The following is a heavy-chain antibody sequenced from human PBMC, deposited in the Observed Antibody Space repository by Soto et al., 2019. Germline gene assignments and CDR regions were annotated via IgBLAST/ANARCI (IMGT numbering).Heavy chain of an antibody. CDR1: GYTFTSYA. CDR2: INAGNGNT. J-gene: IGHJ4*02. Sequence: ASVKVSCKASGYTFTSYAMHWVRQAPGQRLEWMGWINAGNGNTKYSQKFQGRVTITRDTSASTAYMELSSLRSEDTAVYYCARVTTDIAAAGNFDYWGQGTLVTVSS. D-gene: IGHD6-13*01. V-gene: IGHV1-3*01. CDR3: ARVTTDIAAAGNFDY.